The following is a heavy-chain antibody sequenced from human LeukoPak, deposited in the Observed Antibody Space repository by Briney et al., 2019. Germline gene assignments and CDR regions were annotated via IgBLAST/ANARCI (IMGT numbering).Heavy chain of an antibody. D-gene: IGHD3/OR15-3a*01. CDR3: ARVDI. Sequence: AGGPLRLSCAASGFTFSSYAMHWVRQAPGKGLEWVAVISYDGSNKYYADSVKGRFTISRDNSKNTLYLQMNSLRAEDTAVYYCARVDIWGQGTMVTVSS. CDR1: GFTFSSYA. J-gene: IGHJ3*02. CDR2: ISYDGSNK. V-gene: IGHV3-30*01.